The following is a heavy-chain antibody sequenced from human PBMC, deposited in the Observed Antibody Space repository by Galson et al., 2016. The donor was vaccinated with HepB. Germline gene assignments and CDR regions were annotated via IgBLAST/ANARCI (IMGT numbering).Heavy chain of an antibody. J-gene: IGHJ4*02. CDR1: GDSVINSAYY. V-gene: IGHV4-39*01. D-gene: IGHD2/OR15-2a*01. CDR3: ARLTLAGSSPYHFDH. Sequence: ATLSLTCSVSGDSVINSAYYWAWIRQPPGKGLEWIASIYYSGSNYYSPSPKSRLAISMDSSKNHFSLKMTSVNATDTSVYYCARLTLAGSSPYHFDHWGQGTLIAVSS. CDR2: IYYSGSN.